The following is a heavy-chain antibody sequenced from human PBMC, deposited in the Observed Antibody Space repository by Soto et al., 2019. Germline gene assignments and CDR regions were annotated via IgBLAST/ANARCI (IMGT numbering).Heavy chain of an antibody. Sequence: SETLSLTCTVSGGAVSNGMYYWSWIRQPPGKGLEWIGNVHFTGTTIYNPSLKSRVTMSVDTYKDQFFLKFTSVTAADTAVYYSAIYCKNSDCRHLYYFDYWGLGTLVTVSS. CDR2: VHFTGTT. J-gene: IGHJ4*02. CDR3: AIYCKNSDCRHLYYFDY. D-gene: IGHD2-21*02. CDR1: GGAVSNGMYY. V-gene: IGHV4-61*01.